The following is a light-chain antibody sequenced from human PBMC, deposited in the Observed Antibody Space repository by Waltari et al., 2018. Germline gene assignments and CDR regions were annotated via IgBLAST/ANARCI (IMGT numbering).Light chain of an antibody. CDR3: HQYATSPLT. J-gene: IGKJ1*01. Sequence: EIVMTQSPGTLTLSPGERATLSCRASQRVGSNYLAWYQRKPGQAPRLLVYGASNRATGIPDRFSGSGSGTDFTLTISRLEPQDFAVYYCHQYATSPLTFGQGTKVEI. CDR2: GAS. V-gene: IGKV3-20*01. CDR1: QRVGSNY.